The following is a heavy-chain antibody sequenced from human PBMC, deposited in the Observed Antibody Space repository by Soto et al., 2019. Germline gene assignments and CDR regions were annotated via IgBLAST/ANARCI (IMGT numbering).Heavy chain of an antibody. CDR2: SLPIFGTS. D-gene: IGHD1-20*01. CDR1: GGTFSTYS. CDR3: ARGGRYPKSSNYYGMDV. V-gene: IGHV1-69*01. J-gene: IGHJ6*02. Sequence: QVQLVQSGAEVKKPGSSVKVSCKASGGTFSTYSISWVRQAPGQGLEWMGGSLPIFGTSHYAQNFQGRVTITADESTSTDYMELSSLRSDDTAVYYCARGGRYPKSSNYYGMDVWGQGTTVTVSS.